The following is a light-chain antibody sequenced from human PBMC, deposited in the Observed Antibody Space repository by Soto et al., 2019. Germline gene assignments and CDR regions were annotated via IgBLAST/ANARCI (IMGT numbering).Light chain of an antibody. CDR3: QQYNDWPLT. CDR1: QSVNSN. V-gene: IGKV3-15*01. J-gene: IGKJ4*01. Sequence: EIAVTQSPATLSVSPAERATLSCRASQSVNSNLAWYQQKPGQAPRLLIYGASTRATVIPVTFSGSGSGTEFTLTITSLQSEDVAVYYCQQYNDWPLTFGGGTKVEIK. CDR2: GAS.